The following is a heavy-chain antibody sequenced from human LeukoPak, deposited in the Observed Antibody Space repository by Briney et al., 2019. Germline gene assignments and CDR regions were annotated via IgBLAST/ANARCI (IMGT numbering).Heavy chain of an antibody. CDR2: INDSGST. V-gene: IGHV4-34*01. Sequence: PSETLSLTCAVCGGSFSDFYWRWIRQSPGKGLEWIGEINDSGSTNYNPSLKSRVTISSDTSKNQFSLKLNSLTAADTAVYYCARGRSSGTTIRPLDYWGQGTLVTVSP. CDR3: ARGRSSGTTIRPLDY. D-gene: IGHD3-3*01. CDR1: GGSFSDFY. J-gene: IGHJ4*02.